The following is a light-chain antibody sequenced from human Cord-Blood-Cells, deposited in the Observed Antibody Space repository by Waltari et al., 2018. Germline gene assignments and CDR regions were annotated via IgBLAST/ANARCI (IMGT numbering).Light chain of an antibody. Sequence: DIQMTQSPSTLSASGGDRVPITCRASQSISSWLAWYQQKPGKAPKLLIYKASSLESGVPSRFSGSGSGTEFTLTISSLQPDDFATYYCQQYNSYSQTFGQGTKVEIK. CDR2: KAS. CDR3: QQYNSYSQT. V-gene: IGKV1-5*03. J-gene: IGKJ1*01. CDR1: QSISSW.